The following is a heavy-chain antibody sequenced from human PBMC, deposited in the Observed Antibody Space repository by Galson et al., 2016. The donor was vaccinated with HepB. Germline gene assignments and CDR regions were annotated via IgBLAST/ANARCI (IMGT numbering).Heavy chain of an antibody. D-gene: IGHD6-6*01. V-gene: IGHV1-8*01. CDR1: GYTFTRYD. Sequence: SVKVSCKASGYTFTRYDIHWVRQATGQGLEWMGWMTPNNGNTAYGQKFQGRLTMTRDTSISAAYMDLHSLRSEDTAVYYCARVEYSSSSGANRFDFWVQGTLVTVSS. CDR2: MTPNNGNT. J-gene: IGHJ4*02. CDR3: ARVEYSSSSGANRFDF.